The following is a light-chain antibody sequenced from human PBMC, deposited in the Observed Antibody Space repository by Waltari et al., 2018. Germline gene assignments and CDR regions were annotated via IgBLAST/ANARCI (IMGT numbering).Light chain of an antibody. Sequence: QSALTQPASVSGSPGQSITISCTGAGCDFVSSNLISWYQQHSGKAPKLMIYEVSQRPSGVSYRFSGSRSGNTAYLTISGLQADDEADYYCCSYVGYSTWVFGGGTKLTVL. J-gene: IGLJ3*02. CDR1: GCDFVSSNL. CDR3: CSYVGYSTWV. V-gene: IGLV2-23*02. CDR2: EVS.